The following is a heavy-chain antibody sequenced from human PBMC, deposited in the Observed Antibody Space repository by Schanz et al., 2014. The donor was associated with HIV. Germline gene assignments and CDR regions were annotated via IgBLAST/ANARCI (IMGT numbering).Heavy chain of an antibody. D-gene: IGHD6-13*01. V-gene: IGHV3-74*01. CDR1: GFTFSDYW. CDR2: INSDGSST. CDR3: VSPYSSGWYTPPFHY. Sequence: EVQLVESGGGLVQPGGSLTVSCAASGFTFSDYWMHWVRQAPGKGLVWVSRINSDGSSTTYADYVKGRFTISRDNAKSSLYLEINSLRAEDTAVYYCVSPYSSGWYTPPFHYWGQGTLVTVSA. J-gene: IGHJ4*02.